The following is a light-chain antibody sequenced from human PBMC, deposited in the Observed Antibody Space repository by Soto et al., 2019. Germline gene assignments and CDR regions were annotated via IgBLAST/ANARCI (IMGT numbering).Light chain of an antibody. J-gene: IGKJ1*01. CDR1: QRISTN. CDR2: SSS. Sequence: DIEPTQSPPILSVSQGEGATLSCPASQRISTNLACYQHIPGQAPRLLIVSSSRRPTDVPARFSGSGSGTDFTLTISSLQSEDSAFYYCQQYNNLPPTFGQGTKVDIK. V-gene: IGKV3-15*01. CDR3: QQYNNLPPT.